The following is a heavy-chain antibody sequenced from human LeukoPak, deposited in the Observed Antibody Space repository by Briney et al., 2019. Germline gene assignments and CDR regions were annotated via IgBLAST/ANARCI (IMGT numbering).Heavy chain of an antibody. D-gene: IGHD6-13*01. CDR2: IRSKANKYAT. CDR3: AKAAGTDYYYYYYMDV. Sequence: PGGSLRLSXAASGFTFSGSAMNWVRQASGKGLEWVGRIRSKANKYATEYAVSVNGRFTISRDDSKNMAYLQMNGLKPEDTAVYYCAKAAGTDYYYYYYMDVWGKRTTVTVSS. CDR1: GFTFSGSA. J-gene: IGHJ6*03. V-gene: IGHV3-73*01.